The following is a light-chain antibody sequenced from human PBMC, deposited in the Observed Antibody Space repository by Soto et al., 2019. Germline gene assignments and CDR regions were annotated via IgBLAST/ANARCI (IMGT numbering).Light chain of an antibody. CDR2: GTS. V-gene: IGKV3-20*01. CDR3: QQYDTSPRT. J-gene: IGKJ1*01. CDR1: QDVSSSY. Sequence: EIVLTQSPGPLSLSPGERATLSCRASQDVSSSYLAWYQQKLGQAPRLLMYGTSNRATGIPDRFSGSGSGTDCTLTISRLEAEDVAVYYCQQYDTSPRTFGQGTKVDIK.